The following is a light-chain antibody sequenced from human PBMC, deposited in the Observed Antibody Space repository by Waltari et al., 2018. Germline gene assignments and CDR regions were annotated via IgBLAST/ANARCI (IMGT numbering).Light chain of an antibody. CDR1: QKVSSSY. CDR2: GAS. J-gene: IGKJ1*01. CDR3: QQYASSPRT. V-gene: IGKV3-20*01. Sequence: EIVLTQSPGPLALSPGGRATPSCRPSQKVSSSYLAWYQHKPGQAPRLLIYGASSRATGIPDRFSGSGSGTDFTLTISRLEPEDFAVHYCQQYASSPRTFGQGTKVEIK.